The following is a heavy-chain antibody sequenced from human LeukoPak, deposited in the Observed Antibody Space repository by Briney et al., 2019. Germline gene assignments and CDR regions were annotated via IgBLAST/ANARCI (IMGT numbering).Heavy chain of an antibody. D-gene: IGHD6-13*01. Sequence: GASVKVSCKASGYTFTSYYMHWVRQAPGQGLEWMGIINPSGGSTSYAQKLQGRVTMTTDTSTSTAYMELRSLRSDDTAVYYCARHPGPGERGIAAYDAFDIWGQGTMVTVSS. J-gene: IGHJ3*02. CDR2: INPSGGST. CDR3: ARHPGPGERGIAAYDAFDI. V-gene: IGHV1-46*01. CDR1: GYTFTSYY.